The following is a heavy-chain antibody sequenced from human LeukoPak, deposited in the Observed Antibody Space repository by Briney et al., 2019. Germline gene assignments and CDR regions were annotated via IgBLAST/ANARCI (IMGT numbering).Heavy chain of an antibody. D-gene: IGHD5-12*01. V-gene: IGHV3-7*01. CDR3: VRDGGVSGYDLLDY. J-gene: IGHJ4*02. CDR2: INQDGSEE. CDR1: GFTFSNYW. Sequence: PGGSLRLSCAASGFTFSNYWMTWVRQAPGKGLEWVAHINQDGSEEHYMDSAKARFTISRDSAKNSLSLQMNSLRAEDTAVYYCVRDGGVSGYDLLDYWGQETLVTVSS.